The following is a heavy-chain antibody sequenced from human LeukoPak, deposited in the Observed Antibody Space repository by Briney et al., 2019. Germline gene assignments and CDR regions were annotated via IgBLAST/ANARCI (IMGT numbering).Heavy chain of an antibody. CDR1: GFTFSSYW. CDR3: ATYSSLNTREFQY. V-gene: IGHV3-7*01. Sequence: GGSLRLSCAASGFTFSSYWMHWVRQAPGKGLEWVANIRQDGGETYYGDSVKGRFIISRDNAKNSLFLQMNRLRAEDTAVYYCATYSSLNTREFQYWGQGTLVTVSP. J-gene: IGHJ1*01. CDR2: IRQDGGET. D-gene: IGHD3-22*01.